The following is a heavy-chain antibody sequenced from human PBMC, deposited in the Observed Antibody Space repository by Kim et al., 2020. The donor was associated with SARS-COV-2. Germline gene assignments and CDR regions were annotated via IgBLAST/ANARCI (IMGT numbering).Heavy chain of an antibody. CDR3: ARDWYDDSGYYYGMKNWYFDL. D-gene: IGHD3-22*01. CDR2: ISRSGSTI. CDR1: QFTFSSYE. Sequence: GGSLRLSCTASQFTFSSYEMNWVRQAPGKGLEWVSYISRSGSTIYYADSVKGRFTISRDNAKNSLYLQMNSLRAEDTAVYYCARDWYDDSGYYYGMKNWYFDLWGRGTLVTVSS. V-gene: IGHV3-48*03. J-gene: IGHJ2*01.